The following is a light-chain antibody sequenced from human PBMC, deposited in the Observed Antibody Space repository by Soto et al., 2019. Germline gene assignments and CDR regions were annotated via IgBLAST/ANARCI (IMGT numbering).Light chain of an antibody. CDR1: QSISGS. CDR3: QQYNGYWT. CDR2: AAS. Sequence: DIQMTQSPSTRSASVGDRVTITCRASQSISGSLAWYQQKPGKAPKLLIYAASNLKSGVPSRFSGSGSGTEYTLTISSLQPDDSASYYCQQYNGYWTFGQGTRVEIK. V-gene: IGKV1-5*03. J-gene: IGKJ1*01.